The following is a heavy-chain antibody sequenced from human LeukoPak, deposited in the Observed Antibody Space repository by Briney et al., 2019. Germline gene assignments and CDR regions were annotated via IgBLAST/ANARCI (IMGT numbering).Heavy chain of an antibody. CDR1: GFTFSDYY. D-gene: IGHD4-17*01. Sequence: GSLRLSCAASGFTFSDYYMSLIRQAPGKGLEGVSYISSSGSTIYYADSVKGRFTISRDNAKNSLYLQMNSLRAEDTAVYYCAREWQDDYGDYLTYYFDYWGQGTLVTVSS. CDR2: ISSSGSTI. CDR3: AREWQDDYGDYLTYYFDY. V-gene: IGHV3-11*01. J-gene: IGHJ4*02.